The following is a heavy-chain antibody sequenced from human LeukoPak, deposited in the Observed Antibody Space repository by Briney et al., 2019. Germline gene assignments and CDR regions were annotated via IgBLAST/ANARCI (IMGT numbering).Heavy chain of an antibody. Sequence: PGGSLRLSCTVSGFTVSSNSMSWVRQAPGKGLKWVSFIYSDNTHYSDSVKGRFTISRDNSKNTLYLQMNSLRAEDTAVYYCAGRAGAYSHPYDYWGQGTLVTVAS. CDR2: IYSDNT. D-gene: IGHD4/OR15-4a*01. CDR1: GFTVSSNS. CDR3: AGRAGAYSHPYDY. J-gene: IGHJ4*02. V-gene: IGHV3-53*01.